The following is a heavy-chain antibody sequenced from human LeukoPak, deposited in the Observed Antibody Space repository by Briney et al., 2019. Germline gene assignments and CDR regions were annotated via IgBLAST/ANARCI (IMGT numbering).Heavy chain of an antibody. J-gene: IGHJ3*02. CDR3: ARDRSLYYYDSSGYHDAFDI. CDR1: GLTFSSYS. D-gene: IGHD3-22*01. V-gene: IGHV3-21*01. CDR2: ISSSSSYI. Sequence: GGSLRLSCAASGLTFSSYSMNWVRQAPGKGLEWVSSISSSSSYIYYADSVKGRFTISRDNAKNSLYLQMNSLRAEDTAVYYCARDRSLYYYDSSGYHDAFDIWGQGTMVTVSS.